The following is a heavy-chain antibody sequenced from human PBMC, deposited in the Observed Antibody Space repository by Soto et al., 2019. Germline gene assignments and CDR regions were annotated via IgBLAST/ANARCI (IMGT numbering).Heavy chain of an antibody. J-gene: IGHJ4*02. Sequence: GGSLRLSWAASGFIFSTYTMTWVRQAPGKGLERVTGISGSGGSTYYADNVKGRFAISRDNSKNTLSLQLNSLRAEDTAVYFCAILAWGVRGCNASPGCYFDSCGQGSLVPVS. V-gene: IGHV3-23*01. CDR2: ISGSGGST. D-gene: IGHD6-19*01. CDR3: AILAWGVRGCNASPGCYFDS. CDR1: GFIFSTYT.